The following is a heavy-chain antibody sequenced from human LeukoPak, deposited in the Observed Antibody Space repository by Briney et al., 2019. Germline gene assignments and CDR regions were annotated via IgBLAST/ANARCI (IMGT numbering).Heavy chain of an antibody. Sequence: PGGSLRLSCAASGFTFSSYSMNWVRQAPGKGLEWVSSISSSSSYIYYADSVKGRFTISRDNAKNSLYLQMNSLRAEDTAVYYCANPHDYVWGSYRSWGQGTLVTVSS. D-gene: IGHD3-16*02. V-gene: IGHV3-21*01. CDR2: ISSSSSYI. CDR3: ANPHDYVWGSYRS. CDR1: GFTFSSYS. J-gene: IGHJ4*02.